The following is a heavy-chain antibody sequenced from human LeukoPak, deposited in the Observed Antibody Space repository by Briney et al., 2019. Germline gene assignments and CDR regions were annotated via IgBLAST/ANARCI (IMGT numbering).Heavy chain of an antibody. V-gene: IGHV1-2*02. CDR1: GYTFTNYG. D-gene: IGHD3-10*01. CDR3: ARDMVRGVILRRVLDY. CDR2: INPNSGGT. J-gene: IGHJ4*02. Sequence: VASVKVSCKASGYTFTNYGISWVRQAPGQGLEWMGWINPNSGGTNYAQKFQGRVTMTRDTSISTAYMELSRLRSDDTAVYYCARDMVRGVILRRVLDYWGQGTLVTVSS.